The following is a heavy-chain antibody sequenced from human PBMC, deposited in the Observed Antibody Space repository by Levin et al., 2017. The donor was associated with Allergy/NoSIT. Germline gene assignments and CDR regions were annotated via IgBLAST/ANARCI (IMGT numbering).Heavy chain of an antibody. J-gene: IGHJ3*02. V-gene: IGHV4-39*01. Sequence: PGGSLRLSCTVSGGSIISSSYSWGWIRQPPGKGLEWIGSIHYRGSTYYNPSLKSRLTISVDTSKNQFSLKLSSVTAADTAVYFCARHPPLIWFGTTDAFDIWGQGTMVTVSS. D-gene: IGHD3-10*01. CDR1: GGSIISSSYS. CDR3: ARHPPLIWFGTTDAFDI. CDR2: IHYRGST.